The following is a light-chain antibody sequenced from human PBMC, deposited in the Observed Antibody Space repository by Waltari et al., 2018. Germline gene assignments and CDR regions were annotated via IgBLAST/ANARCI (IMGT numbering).Light chain of an antibody. J-gene: IGKJ1*01. CDR2: KAS. CDR3: QQYDSFSWT. V-gene: IGKV1-5*03. CDR1: QSISTW. Sequence: DIQMTQSPSTLSASVGDRVTITCRASQSISTWLAWYQQKPGKAPKLLIYKASHLESGVPSRFSGGGSGTEFTLTISSLQPDDFATYYCQQYDSFSWTFGQGTKVEI.